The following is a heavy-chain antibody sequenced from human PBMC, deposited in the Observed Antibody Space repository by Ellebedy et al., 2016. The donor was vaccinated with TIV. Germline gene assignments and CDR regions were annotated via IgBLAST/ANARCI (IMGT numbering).Heavy chain of an antibody. J-gene: IGHJ4*02. Sequence: MPSETLSLTCTVSGGSISSYYWSWIRQPPGKGLEWIGYIYYSGSTNYNPSLKSRVTISVDTSKNQFSLKLSSVTAADTAVYYCARVRSGWYGADYWGQGTLVTVSS. CDR2: IYYSGST. CDR3: ARVRSGWYGADY. D-gene: IGHD6-19*01. CDR1: GGSISSYY. V-gene: IGHV4-59*01.